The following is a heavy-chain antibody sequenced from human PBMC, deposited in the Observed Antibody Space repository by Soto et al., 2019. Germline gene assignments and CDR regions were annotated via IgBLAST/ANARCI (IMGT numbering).Heavy chain of an antibody. V-gene: IGHV4-31*03. J-gene: IGHJ3*02. CDR2: IYYSGGT. CDR1: GGSISSGGYY. D-gene: IGHD1-26*01. Sequence: SETLSLTCTVSGGSISSGGYYWSWIRRHPGKGLEWIGYIYYSGGTYYNPSLKSRVTISVDTSKNQFSLKLSSVTAADTAVYYCARAAPGGYNRAFDIWGQGTMVTVSS. CDR3: ARAAPGGYNRAFDI.